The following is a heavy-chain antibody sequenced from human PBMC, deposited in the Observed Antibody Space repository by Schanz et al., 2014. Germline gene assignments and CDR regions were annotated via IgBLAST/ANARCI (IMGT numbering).Heavy chain of an antibody. D-gene: IGHD3-3*01. V-gene: IGHV3-15*01. CDR1: GFTFSTYA. Sequence: EVKLLESGGHLVQPGGSLRLSCVASGFTFSTYAMSWARQTPGKGLEWIGRIKSKIDVGTTDYAAPVKGRFTISRDDSKNTLYLQVNSKNTEDTAVYYCTTVEPITIFEVVPYYYYYMQVWGKGTTVTVSS. CDR3: TTVEPITIFEVVPYYYYYMQV. CDR2: IKSKIDVGTT. J-gene: IGHJ6*03.